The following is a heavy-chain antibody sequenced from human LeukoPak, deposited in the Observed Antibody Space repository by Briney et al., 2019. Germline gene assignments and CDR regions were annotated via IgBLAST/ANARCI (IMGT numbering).Heavy chain of an antibody. D-gene: IGHD1-1*01. J-gene: IGHJ4*02. CDR2: ISFDGNNS. CDR3: AKTNELNWYFDY. V-gene: IGHV3-30-3*02. Sequence: GRSLRLSCAASGFTFSTYAMHWVRQAPGKGLEWVTIISFDGNNSIYADSVKGRFTISRDNSKNTLYLQMNSLRAEDTAVYYCAKTNELNWYFDYWGQGTLVTVSS. CDR1: GFTFSTYA.